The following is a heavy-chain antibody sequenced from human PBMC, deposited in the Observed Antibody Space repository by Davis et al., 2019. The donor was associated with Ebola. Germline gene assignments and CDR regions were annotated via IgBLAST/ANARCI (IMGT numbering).Heavy chain of an antibody. CDR1: GYTFTSYG. J-gene: IGHJ4*02. CDR2: ISAYNGNT. D-gene: IGHD6-13*01. V-gene: IGHV1-18*04. CDR3: VRSNSWYGDY. Sequence: ASVKVSCKASGYTFTSYGISWVRQAPGHGLEWMGWISAYNGNTNYAQKLQGRVTMTTDTSTSTAYMELRSLRSDDTAMYYCVRSNSWYGDYWGRGTLVTVSS.